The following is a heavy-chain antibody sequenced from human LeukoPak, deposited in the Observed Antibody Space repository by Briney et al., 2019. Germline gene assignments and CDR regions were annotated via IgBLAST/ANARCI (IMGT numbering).Heavy chain of an antibody. Sequence: GGSLRLSCAASGFTFSTYGMHWVRQAPGKGLEWVAFIHYDGSNKYYADSVKGRFTISRDNSKNTLYLQMNSLRAEDTAVYYCARDFSAGYSSGWSLFDYWGQGTLVTVSS. V-gene: IGHV3-30*02. J-gene: IGHJ4*02. CDR1: GFTFSTYG. CDR3: ARDFSAGYSSGWSLFDY. CDR2: IHYDGSNK. D-gene: IGHD6-19*01.